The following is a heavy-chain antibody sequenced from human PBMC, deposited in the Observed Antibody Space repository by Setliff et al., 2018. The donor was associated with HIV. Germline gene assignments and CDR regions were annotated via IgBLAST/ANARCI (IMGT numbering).Heavy chain of an antibody. D-gene: IGHD2-21*01. CDR1: GDSISSSSYY. CDR2: IKPDGSDQ. CDR3: TRGRYSTFG. Sequence: PSETLSLTCTVSGDSISSSSYYWGWIRQPPGKGLEWVANIKPDGSDQYYVDSVKGRFTIFRDNTKDSLYLQMSSLRAEDTAVYYCTRGRYSTFGWGQGTLVTVSS. J-gene: IGHJ4*02. V-gene: IGHV3-7*01.